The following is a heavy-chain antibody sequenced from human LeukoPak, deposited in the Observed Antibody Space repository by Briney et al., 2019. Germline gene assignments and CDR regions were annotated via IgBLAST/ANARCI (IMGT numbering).Heavy chain of an antibody. CDR1: GYTFTGYY. V-gene: IGHV1-58*02. D-gene: IGHD1-26*01. CDR2: IVVGSGDT. CDR3: AADHSGSYHHRWYFDL. Sequence: GASVKVSCKASGYTFTGYYMHWVRQARGQRLEWIGWIVVGSGDTNYAQKFQERVTITRDMSTSTAYMELSSLRSEDTAVYYCAADHSGSYHHRWYFDLWGRGTLVTVSS. J-gene: IGHJ2*01.